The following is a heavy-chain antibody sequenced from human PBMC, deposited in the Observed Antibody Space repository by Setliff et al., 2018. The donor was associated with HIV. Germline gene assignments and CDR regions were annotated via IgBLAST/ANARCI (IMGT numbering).Heavy chain of an antibody. D-gene: IGHD2-15*01. Sequence: SVKVSCKASGGTFSNYAISWVRQAPGQGLEWMGGIFPLFNRANYAQNFQGRVTITADESTSTVYMDLRRLDFDDTAVYYCARGSPYGGLHWFDPWGQGTLVTVSS. V-gene: IGHV1-69*13. CDR1: GGTFSNYA. J-gene: IGHJ5*02. CDR3: ARGSPYGGLHWFDP. CDR2: IFPLFNRA.